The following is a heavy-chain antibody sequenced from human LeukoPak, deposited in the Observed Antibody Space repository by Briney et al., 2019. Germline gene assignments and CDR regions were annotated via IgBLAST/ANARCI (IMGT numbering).Heavy chain of an antibody. Sequence: ASVKVSCKTSGYALNDFYVHWVRQAPGQGLEWMGWINPNSGRTNYAPKFQGRVTLTTDTSISTAYMELSSLISGDTALYFCARDSSDVLTGYYHFWGQGTLVTVSS. V-gene: IGHV1-2*02. D-gene: IGHD3-9*01. CDR1: GYALNDFY. J-gene: IGHJ4*02. CDR3: ARDSSDVLTGYYHF. CDR2: INPNSGRT.